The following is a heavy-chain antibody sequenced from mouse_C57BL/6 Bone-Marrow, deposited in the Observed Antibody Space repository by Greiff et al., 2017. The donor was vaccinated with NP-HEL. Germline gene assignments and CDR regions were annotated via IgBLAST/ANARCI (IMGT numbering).Heavy chain of an antibody. Sequence: QVQLQQSGAELVKPGASVKMSCKASGYTFTSYWITWVKQRPGQGLEWIGDIYPGSGSTNYNEKFKSKATLTVDTSSSTAYMQLSSLTSEDSAVYYCAVYYYGSSYEYFDVWGTGTTVTVSS. J-gene: IGHJ1*03. CDR2: IYPGSGST. CDR3: AVYYYGSSYEYFDV. CDR1: GYTFTSYW. D-gene: IGHD1-1*01. V-gene: IGHV1-55*01.